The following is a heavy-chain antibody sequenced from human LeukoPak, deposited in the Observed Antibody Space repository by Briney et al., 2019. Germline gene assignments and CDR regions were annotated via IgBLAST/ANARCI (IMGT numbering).Heavy chain of an antibody. V-gene: IGHV3-74*01. CDR1: GFTFSSYW. CDR3: AREACGGDCYNYYFDY. CDR2: INSDGSST. Sequence: GGSLRLSCAASGFTFSSYWMHWVRQAPGKGLVWVSRINSDGSSTSYADSVKGRFTISRDNAKNTLYLQMNSLRAEDTAVYYCAREACGGDCYNYYFDYSGQGTLVTVSS. J-gene: IGHJ4*02. D-gene: IGHD2-21*02.